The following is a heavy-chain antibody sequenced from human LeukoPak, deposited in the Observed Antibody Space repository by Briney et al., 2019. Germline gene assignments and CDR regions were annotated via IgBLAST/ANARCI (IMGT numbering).Heavy chain of an antibody. CDR1: GGSITIYY. Sequence: PSETLSLTCTVSGGSITIYYWSWIRQPPGEGLEWIGYVYASGATNSNPSLESRVTISVDTSKNQFSLKLSSVTAADTAVYYCARHGKGVTYFYTFDIWGQGTVVAVSS. D-gene: IGHD2/OR15-2a*01. J-gene: IGHJ3*02. CDR3: ARHGKGVTYFYTFDI. V-gene: IGHV4-59*08. CDR2: VYASGAT.